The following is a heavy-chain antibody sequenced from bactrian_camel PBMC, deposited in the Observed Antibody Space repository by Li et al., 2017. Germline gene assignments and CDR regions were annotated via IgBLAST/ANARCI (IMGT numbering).Heavy chain of an antibody. V-gene: IGHV3S53*01. CDR1: GYTLSRHC. D-gene: IGHD3*01. CDR3: AAVSGWGAIYCSGALRQGFPSGY. Sequence: VQLVESGGGSVQAGGSLTLSCAASGYTLSRHCMGWFRQGSGKEREGVAAIHADGRTIYADSVKGRFNISRDLAKQAVYLQMNSLEPEDTGMYFCAAVSGWGAIYCSGALRQGFPSGYWGQGTQVTVS. CDR2: IHADGRT. J-gene: IGHJ4*01.